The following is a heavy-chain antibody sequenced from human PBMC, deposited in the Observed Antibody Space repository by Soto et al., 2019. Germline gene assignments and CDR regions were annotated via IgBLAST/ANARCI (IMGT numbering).Heavy chain of an antibody. V-gene: IGHV1-18*01. CDR1: GYTFTSYG. CDR2: ISAYNGNT. J-gene: IGHJ6*02. CDR3: ARDDTKFSDIPVYYYYYGMDV. Sequence: QVQLVQSGAEVKKPGASVKVSCKASGYTFTSYGISWVRQAPGQGLEWMGWISAYNGNTNYAQKLQGRVTMTTDTSTSTAYMELRSLRSDDTAVYYCARDDTKFSDIPVYYYYYGMDVWGQGTTVTVSS. D-gene: IGHD3-9*01.